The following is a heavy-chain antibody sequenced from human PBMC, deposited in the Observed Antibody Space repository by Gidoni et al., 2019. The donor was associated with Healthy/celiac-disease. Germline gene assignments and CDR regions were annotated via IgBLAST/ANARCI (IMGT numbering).Heavy chain of an antibody. V-gene: IGHV3-30-3*01. CDR2: ISYDGSNK. CDR3: ARGGIQTGFDY. CDR1: GFTFGSYA. Sequence: QVQLVASGGGVVQPGRSLRLSCAAPGFTFGSYAMHWVRQAPGKGREWVAVISYDGSNKYYADSVKGRFTISRDNSKNTLYLQMNSLRAEDTAVYYCARGGIQTGFDYWGQGTLVTVSS. D-gene: IGHD5-18*01. J-gene: IGHJ4*02.